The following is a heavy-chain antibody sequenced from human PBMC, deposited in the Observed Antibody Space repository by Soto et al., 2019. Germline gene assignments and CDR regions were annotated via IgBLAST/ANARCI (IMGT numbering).Heavy chain of an antibody. D-gene: IGHD2-2*01. CDR2: ISYDGRNK. CDR3: AKETSRFAVPPALDY. J-gene: IGHJ4*02. V-gene: IGHV3-30*18. Sequence: QVQLVESGGGVVQPGGSLRLSCAASGFTFSSYAMHWVRLAPGTGLEWVASISYDGRNKFSADSVKGRFTISRDNSQNTLYLQMNSLRPEDTAVYYCAKETSRFAVPPALDYWGQGTLVTVS. CDR1: GFTFSSYA.